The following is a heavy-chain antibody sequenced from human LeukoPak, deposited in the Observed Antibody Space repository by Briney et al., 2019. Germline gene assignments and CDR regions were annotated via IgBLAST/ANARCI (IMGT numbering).Heavy chain of an antibody. CDR1: GYTFTRYG. J-gene: IGHJ4*02. CDR2: ISANNGDT. Sequence: GASVKVSCKXSGYTFTRYGISWVRQAPGQGLERMGWISANNGDTNSAQKFQDRVTMTTDTSTSTAYMELRSLRSDDTAVYYCARDFFHGHCAGLSCFLLDYWGQGSLVTVSS. V-gene: IGHV1-18*01. D-gene: IGHD2-15*01. CDR3: ARDFFHGHCAGLSCFLLDY.